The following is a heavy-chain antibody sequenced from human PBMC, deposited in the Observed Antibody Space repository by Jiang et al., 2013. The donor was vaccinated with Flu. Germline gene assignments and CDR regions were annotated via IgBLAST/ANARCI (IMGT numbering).Heavy chain of an antibody. CDR3: ARVGTEGDERQLVPRGGWLDP. D-gene: IGHD6-6*01. J-gene: IGHJ5*02. Sequence: GPGLVKPSETLSLTCTVSGGSISSYYWSWIRQSPGKGLEWLGCIYYNGNTNYNPSLKSRVSISLDNSKNQFSLTLSSVTAADTAVYYCARVGTEGDERQLVPRGGWLDPWGQG. V-gene: IGHV4-59*01. CDR2: IYYNGNT. CDR1: GGSISSYY.